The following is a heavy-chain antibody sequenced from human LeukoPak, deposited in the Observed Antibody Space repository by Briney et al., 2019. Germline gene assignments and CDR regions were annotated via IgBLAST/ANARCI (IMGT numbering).Heavy chain of an antibody. CDR3: ARDRGYRYDY. CDR2: ISSSGGST. V-gene: IGHV3-64*01. D-gene: IGHD5-18*01. J-gene: IGHJ4*02. CDR1: GFTFSTHA. Sequence: GGSLRLSCAASGFTFSTHAMHWVREAPGKGLEYVSAISSSGGSTYYAKSVKDRFTISRDNSKNTLYLQMGSLRAEDMAVYYCARDRGYRYDYWGQGTLVTVSS.